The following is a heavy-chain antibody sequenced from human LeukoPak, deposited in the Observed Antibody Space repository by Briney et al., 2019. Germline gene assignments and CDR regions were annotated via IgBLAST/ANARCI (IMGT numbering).Heavy chain of an antibody. CDR1: GYTFTSNG. CDR2: ISAYNGNT. CDR3: ARDGDYYDSSGYFDY. D-gene: IGHD3-22*01. J-gene: IGHJ4*02. Sequence: ASVKVSCKASGYTFTSNGISWVRQAPGQGLEWMGWISAYNGNTNYAQKLQGRVTMTTDTSTSTAYMELRSLRSDDTAVYYCARDGDYYDSSGYFDYWGQGTLVTVSS. V-gene: IGHV1-18*01.